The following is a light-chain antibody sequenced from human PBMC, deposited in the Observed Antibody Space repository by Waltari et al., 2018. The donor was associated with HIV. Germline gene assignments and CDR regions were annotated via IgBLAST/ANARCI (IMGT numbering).Light chain of an antibody. CDR2: GAS. J-gene: IGKJ3*01. Sequence: DIQMTQSTSSLSASVGDRVTITCRARQSISSNLNWNQQKPGKAPKHRIEGASSFQSRGPSRFRGSGSVTDCTLTISSLHPEDFATYSCQRSYSTLFTFVPVTRVDIK. V-gene: IGKV1-39*01. CDR3: QRSYSTLFT. CDR1: QSISSN.